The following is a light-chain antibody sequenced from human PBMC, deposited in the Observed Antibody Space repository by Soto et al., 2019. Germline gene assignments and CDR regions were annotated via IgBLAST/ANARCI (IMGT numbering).Light chain of an antibody. CDR1: QGISDY. CDR3: QQYNNWPPIT. CDR2: SAS. J-gene: IGKJ5*01. Sequence: DIKMKQSAASLSAYVGDRVTVTCRASQGISDYLACYQRKPGKVPDLLISSASTLQSGAPSRFTASGSGTELAPTISSLQAEDFAVYYCQQYNNWPPITFGQGTRLEI. V-gene: IGKV1-27*01.